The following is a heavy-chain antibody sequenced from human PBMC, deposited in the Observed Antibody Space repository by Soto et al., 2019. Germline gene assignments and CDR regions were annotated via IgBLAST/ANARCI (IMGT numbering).Heavy chain of an antibody. D-gene: IGHD1-1*01. Sequence: QVQLQESGPGLVKPSETLSLTCTVSGASISGFYWSWIRKSAGKGLEWIGRIYATGTTDYNPSLKSRVMMSVDTSKKQFSLKLRSVTAADTAVYYCVRDGTKTLRDWFHPWRQGILVTVSS. V-gene: IGHV4-4*07. CDR1: GASISGFY. J-gene: IGHJ5*02. CDR2: IYATGTT. CDR3: VRDGTKTLRDWFHP.